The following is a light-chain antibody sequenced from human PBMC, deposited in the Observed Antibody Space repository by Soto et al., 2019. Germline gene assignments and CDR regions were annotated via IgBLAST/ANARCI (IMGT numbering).Light chain of an antibody. CDR1: QSVSSY. Sequence: EIVLTQSPATLSLSPGERATLSSRASQSVSSYLAWYQQKPGQAPRLLISDASNRATGIPARFSGSGSGTDFTLTVSSLEPEDFAVYYCQPRRDWPLTFGGGTKVEI. CDR3: QPRRDWPLT. J-gene: IGKJ4*01. CDR2: DAS. V-gene: IGKV3-11*01.